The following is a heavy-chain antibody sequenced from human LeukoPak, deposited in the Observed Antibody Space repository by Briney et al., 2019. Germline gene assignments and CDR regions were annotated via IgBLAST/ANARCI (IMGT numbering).Heavy chain of an antibody. CDR1: GGSFSGYY. CDR3: ARDGYYYDSSGY. CDR2: INHSGST. J-gene: IGHJ4*02. Sequence: ASETLSLTCAVYGGSFSGYYWSWIRQPPGKGLEWIGEINHSGSTNYNPSLKSRVTISVDTSKNQFSLKLSSVTAADTAVYYCARDGYYYDSSGYWGQGTLVTVSS. V-gene: IGHV4-34*01. D-gene: IGHD3-22*01.